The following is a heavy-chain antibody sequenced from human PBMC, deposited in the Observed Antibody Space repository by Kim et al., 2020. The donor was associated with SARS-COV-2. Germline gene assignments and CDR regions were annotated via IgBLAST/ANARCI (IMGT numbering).Heavy chain of an antibody. J-gene: IGHJ2*01. CDR1: GFTFSSYD. D-gene: IGHD4-17*01. CDR2: IGTAGDT. Sequence: GGSLRLSCAASGFTFSSYDMHWVRQATGKGLEWVSAIGTAGDTYYPGSVKGRFTISRENAKNSLYLQMNSLRAGDTAVYYCARGRGTVTTSQGYFDLWGRGTLVTVSS. CDR3: ARGRGTVTTSQGYFDL. V-gene: IGHV3-13*01.